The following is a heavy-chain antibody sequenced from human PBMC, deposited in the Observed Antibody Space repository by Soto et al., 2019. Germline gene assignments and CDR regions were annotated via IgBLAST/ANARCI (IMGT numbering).Heavy chain of an antibody. CDR3: ARFVFWSGVNWFDP. Sequence: SETLSLTCTVSGGSISTRSSYWGWIRQPPGKGLEWIGYVYYSGSTNYNPSLKSRVTISVDTSKNQFSLKLSSVTAADTAVYYCARFVFWSGVNWFDPWGQGTLVTVSS. CDR2: VYYSGST. CDR1: GGSISTRSSY. D-gene: IGHD3-3*01. V-gene: IGHV4-61*05. J-gene: IGHJ5*02.